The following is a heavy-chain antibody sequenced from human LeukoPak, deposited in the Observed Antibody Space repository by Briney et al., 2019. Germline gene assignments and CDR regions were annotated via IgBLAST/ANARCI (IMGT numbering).Heavy chain of an antibody. D-gene: IGHD3-10*01. CDR2: ISWNSGTI. CDR1: GFTFDDFA. CDR3: ARDVYGSGNWFDY. J-gene: IGHJ4*02. Sequence: GRSLRLSCAASGFTFDDFAMHWVRQVSGKGLEWVSGISWNSGTIDYADSVKGRFTISRDNSKNTLYLQMNSLRAEDTAVYYCARDVYGSGNWFDYWGQGTLVTVSS. V-gene: IGHV3-9*01.